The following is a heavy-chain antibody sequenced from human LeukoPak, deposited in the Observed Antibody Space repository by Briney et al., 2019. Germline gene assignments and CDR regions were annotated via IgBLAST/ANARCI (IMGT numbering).Heavy chain of an antibody. CDR2: IYYSGST. V-gene: IGHV4-39*01. D-gene: IGHD5-12*01. CDR3: ARHSRSGYSGYENAFDI. Sequence: PSETLSLTCTVSGGSISSSSYYWGWIRQPPGKGLEWIGSIYYSGSTYYTPSLKSRVTISVETAKNKFSLKLSSVTAADTAVYYCARHSRSGYSGYENAFDIWGQGTMVTVSS. CDR1: GGSISSSSYY. J-gene: IGHJ3*02.